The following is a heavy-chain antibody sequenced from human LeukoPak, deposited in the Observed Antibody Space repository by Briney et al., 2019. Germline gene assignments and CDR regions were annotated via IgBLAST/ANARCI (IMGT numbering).Heavy chain of an antibody. Sequence: ASVKVSCKASGFTLTDYIHWVRQDPRQGLQWMGWIKPNSGDTDYAQKFQGRVTMTTDTSTSTAYMELRSLRSDDTAVYYCARIQFLEWLIDYWGQGTLVTVSS. CDR1: GFTLTDY. CDR3: ARIQFLEWLIDY. D-gene: IGHD3-3*01. CDR2: IKPNSGDT. J-gene: IGHJ4*02. V-gene: IGHV1-2*02.